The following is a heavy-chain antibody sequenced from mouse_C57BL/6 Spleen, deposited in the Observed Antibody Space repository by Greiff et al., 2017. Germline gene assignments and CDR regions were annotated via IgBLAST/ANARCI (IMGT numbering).Heavy chain of an antibody. CDR2: IDPETGGT. D-gene: IGHD1-1*01. J-gene: IGHJ3*01. CDR3: TGTYGGFAY. V-gene: IGHV1-15*01. Sequence: QVHVKQSGAELVRPGASVTLSCKASGYTFTDYEMHWVKQTPVHGLEWIGAIDPETGGTAYNQKFKGKAILTADKSSSTAYMELRSLTSEDSAVYYCTGTYGGFAYWGQGILVTVSA. CDR1: GYTFTDYE.